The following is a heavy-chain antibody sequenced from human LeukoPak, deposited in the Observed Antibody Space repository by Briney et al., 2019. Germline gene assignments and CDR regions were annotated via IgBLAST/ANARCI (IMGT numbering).Heavy chain of an antibody. J-gene: IGHJ6*03. CDR1: GGSLSSSSYH. CDR2: IYYSGST. CDR3: ARAPYGSATNNYYMDV. V-gene: IGHV4-39*07. Sequence: SETLSLTCTVSGGSLSSSSYHWGWIRQPPGKGLEGIGCIYYSGSTYYNPSLKSRVTISVDTSKNQFSLKLSSVTAADTAVYYCARAPYGSATNNYYMDVWGKGTTVTVSS. D-gene: IGHD3-10*01.